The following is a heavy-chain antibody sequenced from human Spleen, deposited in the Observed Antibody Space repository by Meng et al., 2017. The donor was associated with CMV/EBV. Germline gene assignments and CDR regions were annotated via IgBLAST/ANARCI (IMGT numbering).Heavy chain of an antibody. J-gene: IGHJ6*02. CDR3: ARDRPYYDFWSGYYRDYYYYYGMDV. CDR2: INHSGST. CDR1: GGSFSGYY. V-gene: IGHV4-34*01. Sequence: SENLSLTCAVYGGSFSGYYWSWIRQPPGKGLEWIGEINHSGSTNYNPSLKSRVTISVDTSKNQFSLKLSSVTAADTAVYYCARDRPYYDFWSGYYRDYYYYYGMDVWGQGTTVTVSS. D-gene: IGHD3-3*01.